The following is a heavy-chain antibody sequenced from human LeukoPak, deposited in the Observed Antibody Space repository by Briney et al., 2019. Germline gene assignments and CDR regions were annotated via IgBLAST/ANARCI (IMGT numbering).Heavy chain of an antibody. Sequence: SETLSLTCTVSGNSISSGDNYWSWIRQPAGKGLEWIGRIYTSGSTNYNPSLKSRVTISGDTSKNQFSLRPSSVTAADTAVYYCARASYSYDINGWVPFDYWGQGTLVTVSS. V-gene: IGHV4-61*02. CDR3: ARASYSYDINGWVPFDY. CDR1: GNSISSGDNY. D-gene: IGHD3-22*01. CDR2: IYTSGST. J-gene: IGHJ4*02.